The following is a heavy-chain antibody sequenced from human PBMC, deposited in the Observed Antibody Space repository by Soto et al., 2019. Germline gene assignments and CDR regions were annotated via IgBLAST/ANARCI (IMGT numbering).Heavy chain of an antibody. CDR3: SCSKCSGGSCYSCSLDY. J-gene: IGHJ4*02. D-gene: IGHD2-15*01. CDR1: GGYMTTGGYY. Sequence: SETLSLTCTVSGGYMTTGGYYWSWIRQRQGKGLEWIGNRYYSESTYYNPSLTTRVSISLNTSNNHFSLKLIFVTAADTAIYYCSCSKCSGGSCYSCSLDYWGQGTPVTVSS. V-gene: IGHV4-31*03. CDR2: RYYSEST.